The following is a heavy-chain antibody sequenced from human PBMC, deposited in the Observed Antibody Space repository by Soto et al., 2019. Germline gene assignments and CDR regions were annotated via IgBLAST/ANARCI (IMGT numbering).Heavy chain of an antibody. V-gene: IGHV1-69*12. CDR1: GGTFNRYA. CDR2: ITPMFGIG. D-gene: IGHD6-19*01. CDR3: AQTLGSAVAGPGRFDL. Sequence: QVQLVQSGAEVKKPGSSVKVSCKASGGTFNRYAISWLRQAPGQGPEWMGGITPMFGIGNYAQKFQGRVTNPAEQSTTNVNMELRRLTCEDTAVYYCAQTLGSAVAGPGRFDLWGRGTRVIVSS. J-gene: IGHJ2*01.